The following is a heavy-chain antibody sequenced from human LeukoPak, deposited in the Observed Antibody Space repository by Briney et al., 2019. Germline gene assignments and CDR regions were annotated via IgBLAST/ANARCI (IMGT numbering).Heavy chain of an antibody. CDR3: AKDSDPSSSSRTNLDFDY. CDR2: ISSSGSTI. CDR1: GFTFSDYY. D-gene: IGHD6-13*01. J-gene: IGHJ4*02. Sequence: PGGSLRLSCAASGFTFSDYYMSWIRQAPGKGLEWVSYISSSGSTIYYADSVKGRFTISRDNSKNTLYLQMNSLRAEDTAVYYCAKDSDPSSSSRTNLDFDYWGQGTLVTVSS. V-gene: IGHV3-11*01.